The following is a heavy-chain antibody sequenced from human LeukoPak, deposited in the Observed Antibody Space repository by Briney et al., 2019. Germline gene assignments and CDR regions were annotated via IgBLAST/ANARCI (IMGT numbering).Heavy chain of an antibody. V-gene: IGHV5-51*01. CDR2: IYPGDSDP. Sequence: GESLKISCKGSGYSFTSYWIGWVRQLPGKGLEWMGIIYPGDSDPRYSPSFQGQVTISADKSISTAYLQWSSLKASDTAMYYCARLDVVVVAATPIYWFDPWGQGTLVTVSS. D-gene: IGHD2-15*01. CDR3: ARLDVVVVAATPIYWFDP. CDR1: GYSFTSYW. J-gene: IGHJ5*02.